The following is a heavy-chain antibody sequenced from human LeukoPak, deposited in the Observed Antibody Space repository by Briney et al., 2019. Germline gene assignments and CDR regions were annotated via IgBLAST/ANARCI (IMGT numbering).Heavy chain of an antibody. V-gene: IGHV3-20*04. CDR3: ARGDYYGSGSSGGDY. D-gene: IGHD3-10*01. Sequence: GGSLRLSCAASGFTFDDYGRSWVRQAPGKGLEWVSGINWNGGSTGYADSVKGRFTIFRDNAKNSLYLQMNSLRAEDTASYYCARGDYYGSGSSGGDYWGQGTLVTVSS. CDR1: GFTFDDYG. CDR2: INWNGGST. J-gene: IGHJ4*02.